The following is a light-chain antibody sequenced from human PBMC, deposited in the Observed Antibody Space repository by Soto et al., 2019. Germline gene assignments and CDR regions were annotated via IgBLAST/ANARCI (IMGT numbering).Light chain of an antibody. CDR2: AAS. CDR1: QGISTY. Sequence: DIQMTQSPSSLSASVGDRVTITCRASQGISTYLNWYQQKPGKAPKLLICAASSLQSGVPSRFSGSGSETDFTLTISSLQPEDFATYSCQQSYSTTWTFGQGTKVEIK. V-gene: IGKV1-39*01. CDR3: QQSYSTTWT. J-gene: IGKJ1*01.